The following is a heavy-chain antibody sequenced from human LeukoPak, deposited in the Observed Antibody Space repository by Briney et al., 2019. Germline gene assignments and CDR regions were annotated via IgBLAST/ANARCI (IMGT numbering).Heavy chain of an antibody. CDR1: GFTSSNAW. CDR3: TTENSGSYGLNY. V-gene: IGHV3-15*01. Sequence: GGSLRLSCAASGFTSSNAWMSWVRQAPGKGLEWVGPIKSKTDGGTTDYAAPVKGRFTISRDDSKNTLYLQMNSLKTEDTAVYYCTTENSGSYGLNYWGQGTLVTVSS. D-gene: IGHD1-26*01. J-gene: IGHJ4*02. CDR2: IKSKTDGGTT.